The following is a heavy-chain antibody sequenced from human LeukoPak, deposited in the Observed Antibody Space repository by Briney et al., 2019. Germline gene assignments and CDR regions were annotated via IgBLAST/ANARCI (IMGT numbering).Heavy chain of an antibody. Sequence: PSETLSLTCTVSGGSISTYYWSWIRQPPGKRLEWIGYFDRSGNTNYNPSLKSRVTISEDTSKNEFSLNLSSVTASDTAVYYCARHGSSASSGWYRLDYWGQGTLVTVSS. D-gene: IGHD6-19*01. CDR2: FDRSGNT. CDR3: ARHGSSASSGWYRLDY. J-gene: IGHJ4*02. V-gene: IGHV4-59*08. CDR1: GGSISTYY.